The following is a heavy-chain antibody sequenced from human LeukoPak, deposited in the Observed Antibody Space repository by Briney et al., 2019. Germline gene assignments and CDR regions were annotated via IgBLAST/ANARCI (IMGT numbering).Heavy chain of an antibody. Sequence: GGSLRLSCAASGFSFSTFSMNWVRQAPGKELEYVSMISGNGRSITYADSVKGRFTASRDNSKNTLYLQMGSLRAEDTAVYYCARERSGYYFDYWGQGTLVTVSS. CDR2: ISGNGRSI. D-gene: IGHD3-22*01. J-gene: IGHJ4*02. CDR3: ARERSGYYFDY. CDR1: GFSFSTFS. V-gene: IGHV3-64*02.